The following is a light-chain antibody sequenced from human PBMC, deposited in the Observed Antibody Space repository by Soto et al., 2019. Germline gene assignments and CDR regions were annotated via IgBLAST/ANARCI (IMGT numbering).Light chain of an antibody. CDR2: EGS. J-gene: IGLJ1*01. CDR1: RSDVGSYNL. Sequence: QSALTQPAFVSGSLGQSITISCTGTRSDVGSYNLVSWYQQHPGKAPKLMIYEGSKRPSGVSNRFSGSKSGNTASLTISGLQAEDEADYYCCSYAGSSTFEVFGTGTKLTVL. V-gene: IGLV2-23*03. CDR3: CSYAGSSTFEV.